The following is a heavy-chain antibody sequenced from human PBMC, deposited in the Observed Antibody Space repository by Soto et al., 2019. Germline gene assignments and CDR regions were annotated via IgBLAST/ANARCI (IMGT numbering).Heavy chain of an antibody. Sequence: PSETLSLTCTVSGVSISSRNYYWGWIRQPPGKGLEWIGSIYYSGSTYYNPSLKSRVTISVDTSKNQFSLKLSSVTAADTAVYYCAIPDVVAVVDEAPIEYWGQGPLVTVSS. CDR1: GVSISSRNYY. V-gene: IGHV4-39*01. J-gene: IGHJ4*02. CDR2: IYYSGST. CDR3: AIPDVVAVVDEAPIEY. D-gene: IGHD2-15*01.